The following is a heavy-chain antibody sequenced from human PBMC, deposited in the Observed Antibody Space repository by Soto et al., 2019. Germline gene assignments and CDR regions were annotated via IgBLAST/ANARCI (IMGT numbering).Heavy chain of an antibody. CDR1: GGSFSSNS. J-gene: IGHJ4*02. Sequence: QVQLVQSGAEVKKPGSSVKVSCKVSGGSFSSNSISWVRQAPGQGLEWMGRIIPIIDTANYAQKFEGRVTITADKSTSTAYMELSSLRPEDTAVYYCARAMGISYGFSFWGQGTLVTVYS. V-gene: IGHV1-69*08. D-gene: IGHD5-18*01. CDR2: IIPIIDTA. CDR3: ARAMGISYGFSF.